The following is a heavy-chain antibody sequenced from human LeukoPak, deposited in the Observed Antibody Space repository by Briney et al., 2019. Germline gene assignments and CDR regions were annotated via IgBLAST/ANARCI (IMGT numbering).Heavy chain of an antibody. D-gene: IGHD5-12*01. Sequence: SGPGLAKATQTLTLTCTLSWFALGTLEMCVSWIRQPPGKALEWLALIDWDDDKYYSTSLKTRLTISKDTSKNQVVLTMTNMDPVDTATYYCARTPSGYDSTFYYWGQGTLVTVSS. CDR2: IDWDDDK. CDR3: ARTPSGYDSTFYY. CDR1: WFALGTLEMC. V-gene: IGHV2-70*01. J-gene: IGHJ4*02.